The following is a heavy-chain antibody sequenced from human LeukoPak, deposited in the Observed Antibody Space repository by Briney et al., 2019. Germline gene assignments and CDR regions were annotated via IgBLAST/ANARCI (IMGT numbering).Heavy chain of an antibody. CDR1: GFTFSSYA. J-gene: IGHJ4*02. CDR2: ISSNGGST. Sequence: GGSLRLSCAASGFTFSSYAMHWVRQAPREGLEYVSAISSNGGSTYYANSVKGRFTISRDNSKNTLYLQMGSLRAEDMAVYYCARTTSSSGGLFDYWGQGDLVTVSS. CDR3: ARTTSSSGGLFDY. V-gene: IGHV3-64*01. D-gene: IGHD6-6*01.